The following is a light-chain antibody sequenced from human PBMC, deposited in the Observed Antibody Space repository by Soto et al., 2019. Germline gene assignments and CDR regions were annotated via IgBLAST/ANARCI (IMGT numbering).Light chain of an antibody. CDR2: EDN. CDR1: SGNIASNY. J-gene: IGLJ3*02. V-gene: IGLV6-57*01. Sequence: NFMLTQPHSVSESPGKTVIISCTRSSGNIASNYVQWYQQRPGSSPTTVIYEDNQRPSGVPDRFSGSIDSSSNSASLTISGLETEDEADYYCQSYDATNQVFGGGTKLTVL. CDR3: QSYDATNQV.